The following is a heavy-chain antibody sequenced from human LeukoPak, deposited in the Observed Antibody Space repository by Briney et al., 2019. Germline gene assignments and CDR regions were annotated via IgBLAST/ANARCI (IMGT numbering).Heavy chain of an antibody. J-gene: IGHJ4*02. Sequence: SVKVSCKASGYTFTSYDISWVRQAPGQGLEWMGRIIPILGIANYAQKFQGRVTITADKSTSTAYMELSSLRSEDTAVYYCARDRGDGYNYSPFDYWGQGTLVTVSS. CDR1: GYTFTSYD. CDR2: IIPILGIA. V-gene: IGHV1-69*04. D-gene: IGHD5-24*01. CDR3: ARDRGDGYNYSPFDY.